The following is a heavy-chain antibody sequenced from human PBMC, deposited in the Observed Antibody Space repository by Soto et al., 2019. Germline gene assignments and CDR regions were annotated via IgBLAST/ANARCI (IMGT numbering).Heavy chain of an antibody. J-gene: IGHJ4*02. CDR2: IYYSGST. D-gene: IGHD3-9*01. Sequence: PSETLSLTCTVSGGSISSGDYYWSWLRQPPGKGLEWIGYIYYSGSTYYNPSLKSRVTMSVDTSKNQFSLKLSSVTAADTAVYYCASVSYFNAFDYWGQGTLVTVSS. CDR1: GGSISSGDYY. CDR3: ASVSYFNAFDY. V-gene: IGHV4-30-4*01.